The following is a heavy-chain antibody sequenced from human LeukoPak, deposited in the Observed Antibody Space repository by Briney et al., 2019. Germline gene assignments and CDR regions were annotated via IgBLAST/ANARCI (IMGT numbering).Heavy chain of an antibody. V-gene: IGHV3-7*01. Sequence: GGSLTHSCVASGLSISGQRMNCLRHAPGQGLEWVANIKHDGSEEYYVDSVKGRLTISRDDGRNSVSLQMNSVRAEDTAVYYCGYTNNFYHWGQGTLVVVSS. CDR3: GYTNNFYH. D-gene: IGHD3-16*02. CDR1: GLSISGQR. CDR2: IKHDGSEE. J-gene: IGHJ4*02.